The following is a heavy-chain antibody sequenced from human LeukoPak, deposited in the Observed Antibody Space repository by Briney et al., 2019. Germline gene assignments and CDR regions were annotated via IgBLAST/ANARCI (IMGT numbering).Heavy chain of an antibody. CDR2: IYTSGST. CDR3: ARDSIITMVRGVWDWFDP. Sequence: SETLSLTCTVSGGSISSYYWSWIRQPAGKGLEWIGRIYTSGSTNYNPSLKSRVTMSVDTSKNQFSLKLSSVTAADTAVYYCARDSIITMVRGVWDWFDPWGQGTLVTVSS. CDR1: GGSISSYY. D-gene: IGHD3-10*01. J-gene: IGHJ5*02. V-gene: IGHV4-4*07.